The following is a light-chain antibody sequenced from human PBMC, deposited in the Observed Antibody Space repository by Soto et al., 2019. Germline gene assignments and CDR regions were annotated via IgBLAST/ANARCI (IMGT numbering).Light chain of an antibody. CDR3: NSYTSASTYV. J-gene: IGLJ1*01. V-gene: IGLV2-14*03. Sequence: QPALTQSASVSGSTGQSITISCTRTGSDIGSYNYVSWYQHHPGKVPKFIIYDVTNRPSGVSDRFSGSKSGNTASLTISGLQAEDEADYYRNSYTSASTYVFGTGTKVTVL. CDR2: DVT. CDR1: GSDIGSYNY.